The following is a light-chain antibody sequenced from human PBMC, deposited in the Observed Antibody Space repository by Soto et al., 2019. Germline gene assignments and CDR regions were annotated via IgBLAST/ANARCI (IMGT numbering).Light chain of an antibody. Sequence: DIQMTRSPSSLSASVGDRVTITCRASQGISSYLSWYQQKSGKAPKLLIYSASSLQSGIPSRFSGSGSGTDFSLTISSLRPDDFATYYCQQNYNSPLTFGGGTKVEIK. CDR3: QQNYNSPLT. J-gene: IGKJ4*01. CDR1: QGISSY. CDR2: SAS. V-gene: IGKV1-39*01.